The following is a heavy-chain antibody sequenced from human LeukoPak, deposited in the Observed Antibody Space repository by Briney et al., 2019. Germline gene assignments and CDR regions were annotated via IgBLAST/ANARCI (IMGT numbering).Heavy chain of an antibody. CDR1: GFTFSSYG. CDR3: AKDRLGALLYFDS. CDR2: IRYDGSNK. Sequence: GGSLRLSCAASGFTFSSYGMHWVRQAPGKGLEWVAFIRYDGSNKYHADSVKGRFTISRDNSKNTLYLQMNSLRAEDTAVYYCAKDRLGALLYFDSWGQGTLVTVSS. D-gene: IGHD1-26*01. V-gene: IGHV3-30*02. J-gene: IGHJ4*02.